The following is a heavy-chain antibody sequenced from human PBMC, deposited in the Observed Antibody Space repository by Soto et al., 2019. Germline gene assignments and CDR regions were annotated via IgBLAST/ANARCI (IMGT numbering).Heavy chain of an antibody. CDR2: INHSGST. Sequence: SETLSLTCAVYGGSFSGYYWSWIRQPPGKGLEWIGEINHSGSTNYNPSLKSRVTISVDTSKNQFSLKLSSVTAADTAVYYCARRGYSYGFAYWGHGTLVTVSS. CDR3: ARRGYSYGFAY. J-gene: IGHJ4*01. CDR1: GGSFSGYY. V-gene: IGHV4-34*01. D-gene: IGHD5-18*01.